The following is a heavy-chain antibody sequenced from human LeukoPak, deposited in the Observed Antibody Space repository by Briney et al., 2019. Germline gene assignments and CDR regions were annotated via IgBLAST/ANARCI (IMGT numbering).Heavy chain of an antibody. Sequence: SETLSLTCTVSGGSISSYYWSWIRQPPGKGLEWIGDIYYSGSTNYNPSLKSRVTISVDTSKNQFSLKLTSVTAADTAVYYCVRHDSWNNDNWFDPWGQGTLVTVSS. CDR2: IYYSGST. D-gene: IGHD1/OR15-1a*01. J-gene: IGHJ5*02. CDR3: VRHDSWNNDNWFDP. V-gene: IGHV4-59*08. CDR1: GGSISSYY.